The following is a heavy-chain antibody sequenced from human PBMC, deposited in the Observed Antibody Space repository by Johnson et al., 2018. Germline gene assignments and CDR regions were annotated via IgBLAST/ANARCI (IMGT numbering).Heavy chain of an antibody. D-gene: IGHD1-1*01. Sequence: EVQLLESGGGLVHTGGSXRLSCAASGFTFSSYWMHWVRQAPGKGLVWVSRINRDGSTPSYADSVKGRFTISRDNAKNTLYLQMNSLRAEDMATYYCTRDWNNAYDIWGQGTMVAVSS. J-gene: IGHJ3*02. CDR1: GFTFSSYW. CDR2: INRDGSTP. V-gene: IGHV3-74*01. CDR3: TRDWNNAYDI.